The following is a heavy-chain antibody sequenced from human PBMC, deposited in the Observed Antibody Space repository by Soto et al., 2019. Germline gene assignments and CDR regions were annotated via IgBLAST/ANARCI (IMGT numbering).Heavy chain of an antibody. CDR1: GFTFSSYA. CDR2: ISYDGSNK. V-gene: IGHV3-30-3*01. D-gene: IGHD6-13*01. J-gene: IGHJ5*02. Sequence: QVQLVESGGGVVQPGRSLRLSCAASGFTFSSYAMHWVRQAPGKGLEWVAVISYDGSNKYYADSVKGRFTISRDNSKNTLYLQMNSLRAEDTAVYYWARDVAAAGTFFSDWFAPWGQGTLVTVSS. CDR3: ARDVAAAGTFFSDWFAP.